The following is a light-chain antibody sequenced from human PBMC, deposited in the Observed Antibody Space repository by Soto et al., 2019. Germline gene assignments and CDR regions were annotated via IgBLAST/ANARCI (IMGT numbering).Light chain of an antibody. V-gene: IGKV3-15*01. Sequence: MAQSPATVSVSRGERATLSCWASRTVTTNLAWYHQNTGKAPRLLIYGASIRATGIPARLSGSGYGTELTITISSMQSEDFEVYYCQQHHEWPATFGHGTKVDIK. CDR1: RTVTTN. CDR2: GAS. J-gene: IGKJ1*01. CDR3: QQHHEWPAT.